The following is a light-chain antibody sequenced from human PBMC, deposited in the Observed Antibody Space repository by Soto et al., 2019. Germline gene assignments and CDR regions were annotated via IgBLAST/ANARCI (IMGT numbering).Light chain of an antibody. Sequence: AIQMTQSRSSLSASVGDRVTITCRASQGIGNDLGWYQQKPGKAPKLLIYAASSLQSGVPSRFSGSGSGTDFTLTISSLQPEDFATYYCLQDYNYHRTFGQGTKVDIK. CDR3: LQDYNYHRT. CDR2: AAS. J-gene: IGKJ1*01. V-gene: IGKV1-6*01. CDR1: QGIGND.